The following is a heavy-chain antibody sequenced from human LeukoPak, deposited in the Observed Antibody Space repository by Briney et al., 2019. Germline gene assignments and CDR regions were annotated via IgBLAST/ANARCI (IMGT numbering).Heavy chain of an antibody. CDR2: ISGSGGST. Sequence: GGSLRLSCAASGFTFSSYAMSWVRQAPGKGLELVSAISGSGGSTYYADSVKGRFTISRDNSKNTLYLQTNSLRAEDTAVYYCAKDHTAGLTTVTLGHWGQGTLVTVSS. CDR1: GFTFSSYA. D-gene: IGHD4-17*01. J-gene: IGHJ4*02. V-gene: IGHV3-23*01. CDR3: AKDHTAGLTTVTLGH.